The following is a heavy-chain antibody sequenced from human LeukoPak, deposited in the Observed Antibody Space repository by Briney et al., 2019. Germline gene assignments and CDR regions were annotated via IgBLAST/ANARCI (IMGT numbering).Heavy chain of an antibody. CDR3: ARGKRRVVSGSAFDI. CDR2: INHSGST. CDR1: GGSFSGYY. Sequence: SETLSLTCAVHGGSFSGYYWSWIRQTPGKGLEWIGEINHSGSTNYNPSLKSRVTISVDTSKNQFSLKLSSVTAADTAVYYCARGKRRVVSGSAFDIWGQGTMVTVSS. D-gene: IGHD2-15*01. V-gene: IGHV4-34*01. J-gene: IGHJ3*02.